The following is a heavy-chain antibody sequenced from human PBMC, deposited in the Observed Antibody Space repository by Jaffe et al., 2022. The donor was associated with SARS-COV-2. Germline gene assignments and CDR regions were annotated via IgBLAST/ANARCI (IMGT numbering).Heavy chain of an antibody. CDR1: GFTFSSYE. Sequence: EVQLVESGGGLVQPGGSLRLSCAASGFTFSSYEMNWVRQAPGKGLEWVSYISSSGSTIYYADSVKGRFTISRDNAKNSLYLQMNSLRAEDTAVYYCARGSSSSKRRPHVAPDYWGQGTLVTVSS. D-gene: IGHD6-13*01. J-gene: IGHJ4*02. CDR3: ARGSSSSKRRPHVAPDY. V-gene: IGHV3-48*03. CDR2: ISSSGSTI.